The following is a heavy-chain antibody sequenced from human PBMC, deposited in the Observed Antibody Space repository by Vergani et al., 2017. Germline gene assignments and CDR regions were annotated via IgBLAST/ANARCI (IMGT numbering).Heavy chain of an antibody. V-gene: IGHV4-59*01. CDR2: IYYSGST. D-gene: IGHD5-18*01. J-gene: IGHJ5*02. CDR1: GGSISSYY. Sequence: QVQLQESGPGLVKPSETLSLTCTVSGGSISSYYWSWIRQPPGKGLEWIGYIYYSGSTNYNPSLKSRVTISVDTSKNQFSLKLSSVTAADTAVYYCARGPFGGGYSYGVFNWSDPWGQGTLVTVSS. CDR3: ARGPFGGGYSYGVFNWSDP.